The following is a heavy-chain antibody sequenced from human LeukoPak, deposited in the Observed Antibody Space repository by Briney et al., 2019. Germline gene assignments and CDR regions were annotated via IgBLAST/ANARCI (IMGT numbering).Heavy chain of an antibody. J-gene: IGHJ6*02. CDR3: AREVVPAAILDYYYGMDV. CDR2: IYTSGST. CDR1: GGSFSGYY. D-gene: IGHD2-2*02. Sequence: SETLSLTCAVYGGSFSGYYWSWIRQPAGKGLEWIGRIYTSGSTNYNPSLKSRVTMSVDTSKNQFSLKLSSVTAADTAVYYCAREVVPAAILDYYYGMDVWGQGTTVTVSS. V-gene: IGHV4-4*07.